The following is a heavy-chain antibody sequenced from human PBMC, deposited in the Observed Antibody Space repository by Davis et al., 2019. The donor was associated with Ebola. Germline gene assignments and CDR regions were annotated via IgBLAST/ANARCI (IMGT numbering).Heavy chain of an antibody. J-gene: IGHJ5*02. Sequence: GSLRLSCAVSGGSISSSNWWSWVRQPPGKGLEWLGEIYHSGSTNYNPSLKSRVTISVDTSKNQFSLKLSSVTAADTAVYYCARHRGGGYDFWSGYYTGLLGWFDPWGQGTLVTVSS. D-gene: IGHD3-3*01. CDR1: GGSISSSNW. CDR3: ARHRGGGYDFWSGYYTGLLGWFDP. CDR2: IYHSGST. V-gene: IGHV4-4*02.